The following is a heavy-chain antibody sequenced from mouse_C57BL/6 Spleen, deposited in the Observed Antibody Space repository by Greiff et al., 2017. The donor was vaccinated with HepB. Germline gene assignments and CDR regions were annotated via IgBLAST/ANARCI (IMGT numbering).Heavy chain of an antibody. J-gene: IGHJ4*01. V-gene: IGHV1-80*01. Sequence: QVQLKQSGAELVKPGASVKISCKASGYAFSSYWMNWVKQRPGKGLEWIGQIYPGDGDTNYNGKFKGKATLTADKSSSTAYMQLSSLTSEDSAVYFCAIDYYGSSVLLCCAMGYWGQGTSVTVSS. CDR3: AIDYYGSSVLLCCAMGY. D-gene: IGHD1-1*01. CDR1: GYAFSSYW. CDR2: IYPGDGDT.